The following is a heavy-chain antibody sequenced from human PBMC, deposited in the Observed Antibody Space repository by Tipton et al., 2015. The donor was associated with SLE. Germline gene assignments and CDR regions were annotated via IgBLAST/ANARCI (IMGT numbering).Heavy chain of an antibody. D-gene: IGHD3-22*01. CDR2: ISGSGGST. Sequence: GSLRLSCAASGFTFSSYAMSWVRQAPGKGLEWVSAISGSGGSTYYADSVKGRFTISRDNSKNSLYLQMNSLRSEDTALYFCASGKDYYDSSGYYYTAFDIWGQGTMATVSS. CDR1: GFTFSSYA. V-gene: IGHV3-23*01. CDR3: ASGKDYYDSSGYYYTAFDI. J-gene: IGHJ3*02.